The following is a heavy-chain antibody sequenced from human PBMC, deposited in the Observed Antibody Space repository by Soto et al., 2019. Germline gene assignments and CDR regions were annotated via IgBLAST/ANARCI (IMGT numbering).Heavy chain of an antibody. CDR1: GYTFTGYA. CDR3: ARAVAVAADFDY. CDR2: INAGNGNT. J-gene: IGHJ4*02. Sequence: GASVKVSCKASGYTFTGYAMHWVRQAPGQRLEWMGWINAGNGNTKYSQKFQGRVTITRDTSASAAYMELSSLSSEDAAVYYCARAVAVAADFDYWGQGTLVTVS. D-gene: IGHD6-19*01. V-gene: IGHV1-3*01.